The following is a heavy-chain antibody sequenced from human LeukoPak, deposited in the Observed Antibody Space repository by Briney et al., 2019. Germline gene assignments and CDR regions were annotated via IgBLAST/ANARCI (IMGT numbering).Heavy chain of an antibody. CDR1: GGSISSGSYY. CDR3: ARGCWNYYGSGSYYAGNYYYYMDV. V-gene: IGHV4-61*02. Sequence: KPSQTLSLTCTVSGGSISSGSYYWSWIRQPAGKGLEWIGRIYTSGSTNYNPSLKSRVTISVDTSKNQFSLKLSSVTAADTAVYYCARGCWNYYGSGSYYAGNYYYYMDVWGKGTTVTISS. CDR2: IYTSGST. D-gene: IGHD3-10*01. J-gene: IGHJ6*03.